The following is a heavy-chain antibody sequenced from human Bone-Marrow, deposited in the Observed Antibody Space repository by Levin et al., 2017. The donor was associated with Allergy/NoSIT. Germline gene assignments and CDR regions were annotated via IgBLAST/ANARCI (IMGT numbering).Heavy chain of an antibody. V-gene: IGHV4-4*07. CDR1: SGSINVYF. J-gene: IGHJ4*02. Sequence: PSETLSLTCTVSSGSINVYFWSWIRQPAGKGLEWLGRLYSTGTTNHNPSLSSRLTMSLDASKNEFSLKLGSVTAADTAVYFCVAGGVSSSTTFDTWGPGIQITVSS. D-gene: IGHD3-16*01. CDR3: VAGGVSSSTTFDT. CDR2: LYSTGTT.